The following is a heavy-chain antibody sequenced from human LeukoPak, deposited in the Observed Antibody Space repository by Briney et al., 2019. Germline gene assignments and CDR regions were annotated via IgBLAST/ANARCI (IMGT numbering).Heavy chain of an antibody. J-gene: IGHJ2*01. V-gene: IGHV3-30*03. Sequence: PGRSLRLSCAASGFTFSSYGMHWVRQAPGKGLEWVAVMSYDGSNKYHADSVKGRFTISRDNSKNTLYLQMNSLRAEDTAVYYCARPGSKSDWYFDLWGRGTLVTVSS. CDR3: ARPGSKSDWYFDL. CDR2: MSYDGSNK. CDR1: GFTFSSYG. D-gene: IGHD3-10*01.